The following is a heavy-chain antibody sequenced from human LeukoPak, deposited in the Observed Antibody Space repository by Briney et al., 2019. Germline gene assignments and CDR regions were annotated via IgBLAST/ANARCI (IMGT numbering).Heavy chain of an antibody. J-gene: IGHJ4*02. CDR3: AKDLWYYCGSGSSTFDY. D-gene: IGHD3-10*01. V-gene: IGHV3-30*02. Sequence: GGSLRLSCAASGFTFSSYGMHWVRQAPGKGLEWVAFIRYDGSNKYYADSVKGRFTISRDNSKNTLYLQMNSLRAEDTAVCYCAKDLWYYCGSGSSTFDYWGQGTLVTVSS. CDR2: IRYDGSNK. CDR1: GFTFSSYG.